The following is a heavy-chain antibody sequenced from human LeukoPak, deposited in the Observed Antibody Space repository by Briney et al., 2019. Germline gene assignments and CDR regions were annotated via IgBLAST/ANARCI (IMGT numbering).Heavy chain of an antibody. CDR1: GYTFTGYY. CDR2: INPNSGGT. J-gene: IGHJ4*02. CDR3: ARDGSITIFGVAPQHLDY. D-gene: IGHD3-3*01. V-gene: IGHV1-2*02. Sequence: ASVKVSCKASGYTFTGYYMHWVRQAPGQGLEWMGWINPNSGGTNYAQKFQGRVTMTRDTSISTAYMELSRLRSDDTAVYYCARDGSITIFGVAPQHLDYWGQGTLVTVSS.